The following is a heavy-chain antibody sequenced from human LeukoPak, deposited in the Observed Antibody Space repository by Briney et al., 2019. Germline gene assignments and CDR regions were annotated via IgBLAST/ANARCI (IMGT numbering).Heavy chain of an antibody. CDR2: MNPNSGNT. J-gene: IGHJ6*03. V-gene: IGHV1-8*03. D-gene: IGHD3-3*01. Sequence: ASVKVSCKASGYTFTSYDINWVRQATGRGLEWMGWMNPNSGNTGYAQKFQGRVTITRNTSISTAYMELSSLRSEDTAVYYCASKAPIFGVVGYMDVWGKGTTVTVSS. CDR1: GYTFTSYD. CDR3: ASKAPIFGVVGYMDV.